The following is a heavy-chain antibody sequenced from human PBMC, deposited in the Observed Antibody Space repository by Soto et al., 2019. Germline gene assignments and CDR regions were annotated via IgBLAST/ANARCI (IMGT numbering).Heavy chain of an antibody. CDR3: AKDRAYYGGNGEFDY. CDR1: GFTFSSYA. J-gene: IGHJ4*02. Sequence: GGSLRLSCAASGFTFSSYAMSWVRQAPGKGLEWVSAISGSGGSTYYADSVKGRFTISRDNSKNTLYLQMNSLRAEDTAVYYCAKDRAYYGGNGEFDYWGQGTLVTVSS. D-gene: IGHD4-17*01. CDR2: ISGSGGST. V-gene: IGHV3-23*01.